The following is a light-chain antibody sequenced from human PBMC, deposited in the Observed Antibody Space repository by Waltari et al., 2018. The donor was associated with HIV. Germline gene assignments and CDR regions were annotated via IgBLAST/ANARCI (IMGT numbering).Light chain of an antibody. Sequence: QSALTQSPSASGSPGQSVNISCTGANGDISDYNYVSWYQKHSDRPPKLIIFEVTKRPSGVPARFSVSKSGNTASLFVSGLQPEDEATYFCSSFAGTHKLFGGGTKLTVL. J-gene: IGLJ2*01. CDR3: SSFAGTHKL. CDR2: EVT. CDR1: NGDISDYNY. V-gene: IGLV2-8*01.